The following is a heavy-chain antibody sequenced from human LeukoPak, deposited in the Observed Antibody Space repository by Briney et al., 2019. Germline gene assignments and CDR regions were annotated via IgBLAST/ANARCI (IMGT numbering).Heavy chain of an antibody. J-gene: IGHJ3*02. V-gene: IGHV1-18*01. CDR1: GYIFTNYG. CDR3: ARDSEDAFDI. CDR2: ISNYNGNT. Sequence: ASVKVSCKASGYIFTNYGLGWVRQAPGQGLEWLGWISNYNGNTNYAQKFLGRVTMTTDTYTTTGYMELRSLRSDDTAVYYCARDSEDAFDIWGQGTMVTVSS.